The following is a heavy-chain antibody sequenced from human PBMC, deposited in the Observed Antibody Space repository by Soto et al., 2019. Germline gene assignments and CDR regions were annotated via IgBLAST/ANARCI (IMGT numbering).Heavy chain of an antibody. D-gene: IGHD3-22*01. Sequence: VASVKVSCKASGYTFTDYYMHWVRQAPGQGLEWMGWINPNSGGTNYAQKFQGWVTMTRDTSISTAYMELSSLKTEDTALYYCVRAYENSNYYFDHWGRGTLVTVSS. CDR1: GYTFTDYY. J-gene: IGHJ4*02. CDR2: INPNSGGT. V-gene: IGHV1-2*04. CDR3: VRAYENSNYYFDH.